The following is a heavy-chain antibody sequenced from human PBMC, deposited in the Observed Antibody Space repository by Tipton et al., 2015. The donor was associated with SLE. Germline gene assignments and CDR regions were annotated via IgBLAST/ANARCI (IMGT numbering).Heavy chain of an antibody. J-gene: IGHJ3*02. CDR3: ARAPIAAAGHASDI. Sequence: TLSLTCAVYGGSFSGYYWSWIRQPSGKGLEWIGEINHSGSTNYNPSLKSRVTISVDTSKNQFSLKLSSVTAADTAVYYCARAPIAAAGHASDIWGQGTMVTVSS. CDR1: GGSFSGYY. V-gene: IGHV4-34*01. CDR2: INHSGST. D-gene: IGHD6-13*01.